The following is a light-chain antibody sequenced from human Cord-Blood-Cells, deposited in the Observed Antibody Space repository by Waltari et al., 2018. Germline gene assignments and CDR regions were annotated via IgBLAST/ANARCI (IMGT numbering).Light chain of an antibody. CDR2: AAS. V-gene: IGKV1-39*01. CDR3: QQSYSTPYS. Sequence: DIQMTHSPSFLSASVGARVTITCRASQSISSYLNWYQQKPGKAPKLLIYAASSLQSGVPSRFSGSGSGTDFTLTISSLQPEDFATYYCQQSYSTPYSFGQGTKLEIK. CDR1: QSISSY. J-gene: IGKJ2*03.